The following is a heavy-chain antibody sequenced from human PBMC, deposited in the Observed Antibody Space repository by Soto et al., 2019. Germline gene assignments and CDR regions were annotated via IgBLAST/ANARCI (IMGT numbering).Heavy chain of an antibody. CDR3: ASLGSGDYGGYVGSDY. V-gene: IGHV3-7*05. D-gene: IGHD5-12*01. J-gene: IGHJ4*02. Sequence: EVHLVESGGGLVQPGGSLRLSCAATGFSFSVSYMTWVRQAPGKGPEWVATIKEDGSEKYYADSVRGRFTISKDNAERSLWLQMSSLRAEDTAVYYCASLGSGDYGGYVGSDYWGQGTLVTVSS. CDR1: GFSFSVSY. CDR2: IKEDGSEK.